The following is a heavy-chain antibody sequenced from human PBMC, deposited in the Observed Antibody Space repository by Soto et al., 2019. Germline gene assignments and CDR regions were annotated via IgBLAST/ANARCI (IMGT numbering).Heavy chain of an antibody. V-gene: IGHV4-61*01. Sequence: SETLSLTCTVSGGSVSSGSYYWSWIRQPPGKGLEWIGYIYYSGSTNYNPSLKSRATISVDTSKNQFSLNLRSVTAADTAVYYCARGYYDSSGSSNPFDYWGQGTLVTVSS. J-gene: IGHJ4*02. CDR1: GGSVSSGSYY. CDR3: ARGYYDSSGSSNPFDY. D-gene: IGHD3-22*01. CDR2: IYYSGST.